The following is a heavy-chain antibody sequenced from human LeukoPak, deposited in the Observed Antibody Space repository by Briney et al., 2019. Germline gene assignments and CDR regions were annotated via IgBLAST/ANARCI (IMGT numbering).Heavy chain of an antibody. CDR1: GFTFSSYS. CDR3: TKATGYNWNDKDAFDV. Sequence: GGSLRLSCAASGFTFSSYSMNWVRQAPGKGLEWVSYISSSSSTIYYADSVKGRFTISRDNAKNSLYLQMDGLVSEDTALYYCTKATGYNWNDKDAFDVWGQGAMVTVSS. CDR2: ISSSSSTI. J-gene: IGHJ3*01. V-gene: IGHV3-48*01. D-gene: IGHD1-1*01.